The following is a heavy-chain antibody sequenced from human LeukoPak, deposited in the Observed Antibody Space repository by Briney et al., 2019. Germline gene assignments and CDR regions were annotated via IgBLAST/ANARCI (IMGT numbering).Heavy chain of an antibody. J-gene: IGHJ6*03. D-gene: IGHD5-18*01. CDR3: ARTTEGGYTYDYFYYYYMDV. Sequence: SETLSLTCTVPGGSISSYYWSWIRQPPGKGLEWIGNIYYSGSTNYNPSLKSRVTISVDTSKNQFSLKLSSVTAADTAVYYCARTTEGGYTYDYFYYYYMDVWGKGTTVTISS. V-gene: IGHV4-59*01. CDR1: GGSISSYY. CDR2: IYYSGST.